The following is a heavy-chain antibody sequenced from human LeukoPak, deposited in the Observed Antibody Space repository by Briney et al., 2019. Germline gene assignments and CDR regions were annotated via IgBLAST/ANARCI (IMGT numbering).Heavy chain of an antibody. CDR2: ISTGGGTT. V-gene: IGHV3-23*01. J-gene: IGHJ4*02. CDR1: GFTFSSYA. D-gene: IGHD2-2*01. CDR3: ARDGYCSSTSCYYFDY. Sequence: GGSLRLSCAASGFTFSSYAMSWVRQAPGKGLEWVSVISTGGGTTYYADSVKGRFTISRDNSKNTLYLQMNSLRAEDTAVYYCARDGYCSSTSCYYFDYWGQGTLVTVSS.